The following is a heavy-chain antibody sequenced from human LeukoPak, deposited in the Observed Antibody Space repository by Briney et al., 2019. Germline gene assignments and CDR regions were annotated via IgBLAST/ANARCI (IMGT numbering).Heavy chain of an antibody. Sequence: GALVKVSCKASGGTFSSYAISWVRQAPGQGLEWMGGIIPIFGTANYAQKFQGRVTITADESTSTAYMELSSLRSEDTAVYYCARGPSHCSSTSCYSYYYYMDVWGKGTTVTVSS. CDR3: ARGPSHCSSTSCYSYYYYMDV. CDR2: IIPIFGTA. CDR1: GGTFSSYA. J-gene: IGHJ6*03. D-gene: IGHD2-2*02. V-gene: IGHV1-69*13.